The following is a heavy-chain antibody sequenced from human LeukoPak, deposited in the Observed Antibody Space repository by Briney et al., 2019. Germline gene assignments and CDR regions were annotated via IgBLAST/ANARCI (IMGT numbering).Heavy chain of an antibody. J-gene: IGHJ5*02. CDR3: ARVQGLLWFGELRGWFDP. CDR1: GGSISSSSYY. CDR2: IYYSGST. D-gene: IGHD3-10*01. Sequence: SETLSLTCTVSGGSISSSSYYWGWIRQPPGKGLEWIGSIYYSGSTYYNPSLKSRVTISVDTSKNQFSLKLSSVTAADTAVYYCARVQGLLWFGELRGWFDPWGQGTLVTVSS. V-gene: IGHV4-39*07.